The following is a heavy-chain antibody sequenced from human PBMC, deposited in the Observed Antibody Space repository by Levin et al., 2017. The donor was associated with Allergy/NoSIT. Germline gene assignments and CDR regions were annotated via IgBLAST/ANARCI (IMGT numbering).Heavy chain of an antibody. Sequence: SETLSLTCTVSGGSISSSSYYWGWIRQPPGKGLEWIGSIYYSGSTYYNPSLKSRVTISVDTSKNQFSLKLSSVTAADTAVYYCARYSSGWYNDYWGQGTLVTVSS. CDR2: IYYSGST. D-gene: IGHD6-19*01. J-gene: IGHJ4*02. CDR1: GGSISSSSYY. CDR3: ARYSSGWYNDY. V-gene: IGHV4-39*01.